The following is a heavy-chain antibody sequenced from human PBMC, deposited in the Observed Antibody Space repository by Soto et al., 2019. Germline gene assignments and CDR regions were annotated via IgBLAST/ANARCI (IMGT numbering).Heavy chain of an antibody. J-gene: IGHJ6*03. CDR1: GFTFSSYG. V-gene: IGHV3-30*18. CDR3: ANSPGGYGDYFFSFYYYYYMDV. CDR2: ISYDGSNK. D-gene: IGHD4-17*01. Sequence: PGGSLRLSCAASGFTFSSYGMHWVRQAPGKGLEWVAVISYDGSNKYYADSVKGRFTISRDNSKNTLYLQMNSLRAEDTAVYYCANSPGGYGDYFFSFYYYYYMDVWGKGTTVTVSS.